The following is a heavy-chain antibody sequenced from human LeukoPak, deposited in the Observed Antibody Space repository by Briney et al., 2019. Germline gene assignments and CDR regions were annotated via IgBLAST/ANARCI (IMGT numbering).Heavy chain of an antibody. CDR3: AGVKFYYGSGSSNWFDP. D-gene: IGHD3-10*01. CDR2: IYYTGST. CDR1: GGSISSYY. J-gene: IGHJ5*02. Sequence: PSETLSLTCTVSGGSISSYYWTWIRQPPGKGLEWIGHIYYTGSTNHNPSLRSRVTISVDMSKNQFSLKLRSVTAADTAVYYCAGVKFYYGSGSSNWFDPWGQGSLVTVSS. V-gene: IGHV4-59*01.